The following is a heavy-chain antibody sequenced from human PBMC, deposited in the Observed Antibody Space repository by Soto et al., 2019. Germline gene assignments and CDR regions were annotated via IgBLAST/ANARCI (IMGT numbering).Heavy chain of an antibody. D-gene: IGHD3-16*01. V-gene: IGHV2-5*02. CDR1: GFSLTTSGVG. CDR2: IYWDDDK. CDR3: AHSRGEDWCDP. J-gene: IGHJ5*02. Sequence: QITLKESVPTLVKSTQTLTLTCTFSGFSLTTSGVGVGWISQPPGKALEWLALIYWDDDKRDSPSLKSRLTITKDTSKNQVVLMMTNMDPVDPATYYCAHSRGEDWCDPWGQGTLVTCSS.